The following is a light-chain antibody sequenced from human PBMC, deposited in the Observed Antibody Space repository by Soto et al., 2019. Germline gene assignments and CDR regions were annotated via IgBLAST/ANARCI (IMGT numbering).Light chain of an antibody. V-gene: IGLV2-8*01. CDR1: SSDVGGYNY. CDR2: EVN. Sequence: QSPLSPAASATGSPGQSHAISCTGTSSDVGGYNYVSWYQQHPGKAPKLMIYEVNKRPSGVPDRFPGSKSGNTASLTVSGLQAEDEADYYCSSYAGSSTVFGTGTTVTVL. CDR3: SSYAGSSTV. J-gene: IGLJ1*01.